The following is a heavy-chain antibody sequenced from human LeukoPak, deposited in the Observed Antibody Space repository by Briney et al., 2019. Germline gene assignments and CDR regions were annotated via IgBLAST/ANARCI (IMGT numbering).Heavy chain of an antibody. V-gene: IGHV3-23*01. CDR2: ISRSGEST. D-gene: IGHD3-16*01. Sequence: GGSLRLSCAASGFTFSGFAMSWIRQAPGKGLEWVSSISRSGESTFYADSVRGRFTISRDNSKNTVSLQMESLRAEDTALYYCAKDYAVGSIDYWGQGTLVTVSS. CDR1: GFTFSGFA. CDR3: AKDYAVGSIDY. J-gene: IGHJ4*02.